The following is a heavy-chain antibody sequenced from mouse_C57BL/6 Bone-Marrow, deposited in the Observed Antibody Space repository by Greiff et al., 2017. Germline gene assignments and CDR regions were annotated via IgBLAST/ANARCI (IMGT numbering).Heavy chain of an antibody. J-gene: IGHJ4*01. CDR2: IYPGDGDT. V-gene: IGHV1-82*01. D-gene: IGHD3-2*02. Sequence: VMLVESGPELVKPGASVKISCKASGYAFSSSWMNWVKQRPGKGLEWIGRIYPGDGDTNYNGKFKGKATLTADKSSSTAYMQLSSLTSEDSAVYFCATDSSGYVKAMDYWGQGTSVTVSS. CDR1: GYAFSSSW. CDR3: ATDSSGYVKAMDY.